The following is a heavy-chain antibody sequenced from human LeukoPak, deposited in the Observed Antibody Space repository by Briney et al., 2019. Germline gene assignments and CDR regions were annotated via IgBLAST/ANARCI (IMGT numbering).Heavy chain of an antibody. CDR2: VSRSDSRT. D-gene: IGHD5-18*01. V-gene: IGHV3-23*01. Sequence: GGALRLSCAASGYTFRSYVMSWVRQAPGKGLECVSTVSRSDSRTDYTDSVKGRFTISRQNSKKTLNLQVNSLRAEYTAVYYCASGYTSGLDFWGQGNLVTVSS. J-gene: IGHJ4*02. CDR3: ASGYTSGLDF. CDR1: GYTFRSYV.